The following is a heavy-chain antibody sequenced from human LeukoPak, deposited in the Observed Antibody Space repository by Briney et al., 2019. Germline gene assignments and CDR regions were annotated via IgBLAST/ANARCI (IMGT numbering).Heavy chain of an antibody. J-gene: IGHJ3*02. CDR1: GFTFSRYW. CDR2: INSDGSIT. CDR3: ARLMTTLTNEAFDI. D-gene: IGHD1-14*01. V-gene: IGHV3-74*01. Sequence: PGGSLRLSCAASGFTFSRYWMDWVRQAPGKGLVWVSRINSDGSITDYAGSVKGRFTISRDNAKDTLYLQMGSLGVEDSAIYYCARLMTTLTNEAFDIWGQGTMVIVSS.